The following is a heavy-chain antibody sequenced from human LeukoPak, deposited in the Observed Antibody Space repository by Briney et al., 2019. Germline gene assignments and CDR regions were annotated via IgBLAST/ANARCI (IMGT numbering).Heavy chain of an antibody. Sequence: PSETLSLTCTVSGGSISSYYWSWIRQPPGKGLEWIGYIYYSGSTDYNPSLKSRVTISVDTSKNQFSLKLSSVIAADTAVYYCARAPYYYDSSGYYPVLNWFDPWGQGTLVTVSS. D-gene: IGHD3-22*01. CDR2: IYYSGST. J-gene: IGHJ5*02. V-gene: IGHV4-59*01. CDR1: GGSISSYY. CDR3: ARAPYYYDSSGYYPVLNWFDP.